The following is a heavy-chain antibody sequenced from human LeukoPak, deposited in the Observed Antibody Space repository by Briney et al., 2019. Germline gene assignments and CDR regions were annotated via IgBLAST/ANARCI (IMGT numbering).Heavy chain of an antibody. J-gene: IGHJ4*02. CDR3: ARGDYDVWSAPFDH. CDR2: IRPSGSTI. V-gene: IGHV3-48*03. Sequence: GGSLRLSCGASGFTFRSYEMNWVRLAPGKGLEWLSYIRPSGSTIYYADSVKGRFTISRDNAKNSRYLQMNGLRVEDTAFYYCARGDYDVWSAPFDHWGQGTLVSVSS. CDR1: GFTFRSYE. D-gene: IGHD3-3*01.